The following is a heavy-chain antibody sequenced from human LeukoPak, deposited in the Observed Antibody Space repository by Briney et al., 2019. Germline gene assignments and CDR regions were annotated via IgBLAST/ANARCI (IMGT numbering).Heavy chain of an antibody. Sequence: GGSLRLSCAASGFTVSSNYMSWVRQAPGKGLEWVSVIYSGGSTYYADSVKGRFTISSDNSKNTLYLQMNSLRAEDTAVYYCARDVSVTNFDYWGQGTLVTVSS. CDR1: GFTVSSNY. V-gene: IGHV3-66*01. J-gene: IGHJ4*02. CDR3: ARDVSVTNFDY. CDR2: IYSGGST. D-gene: IGHD2-8*01.